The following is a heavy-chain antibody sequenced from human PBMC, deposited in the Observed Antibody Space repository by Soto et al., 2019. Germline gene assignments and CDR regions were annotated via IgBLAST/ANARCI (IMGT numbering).Heavy chain of an antibody. Sequence: QMQLVKSGPEVKKPGTSVKVSCKTSGFTFTSSAMQWVRQARGQRLEWIGWIVVGSGHTNYEQTFQERVNITRDMTTSTAFMALSSLRSEDTAMYYCAAASSTSGGYYGMDVWGQGTTVTVSS. V-gene: IGHV1-58*02. CDR1: GFTFTSSA. CDR2: IVVGSGHT. D-gene: IGHD2-2*01. J-gene: IGHJ6*02. CDR3: AAASSTSGGYYGMDV.